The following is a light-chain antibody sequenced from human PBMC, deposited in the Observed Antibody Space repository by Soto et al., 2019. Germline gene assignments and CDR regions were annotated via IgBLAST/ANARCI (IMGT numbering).Light chain of an antibody. CDR1: SSDVGGYNY. Sequence: QSALTQAASVSGSPGQSISISCTGTSSDVGGYNYVSWHQQHPGKATKIIIYDVNNRPSGVSDRFSGSKSGNTASLTLSGLQAEDEADYYCRSYTSSNTWVFGGGTKLTVL. CDR2: DVN. V-gene: IGLV2-14*03. J-gene: IGLJ3*02. CDR3: RSYTSSNTWV.